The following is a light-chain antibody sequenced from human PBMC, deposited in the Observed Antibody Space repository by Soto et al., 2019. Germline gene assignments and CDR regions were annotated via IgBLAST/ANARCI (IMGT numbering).Light chain of an antibody. CDR2: EVS. J-gene: IGLJ1*01. CDR1: SSDVGGYNY. CDR3: SSYAGNNNPYV. V-gene: IGLV2-8*01. Sequence: ALTQPPSASGSPGRSVTISCTGTSSDVGGYNYVSWYQHHPGKAPKLMVSEVSKRPSGVPDRFSGSKSGNTASLTVSGLQAEDEADYYCSSYAGNNNPYVFGAGTKVTVL.